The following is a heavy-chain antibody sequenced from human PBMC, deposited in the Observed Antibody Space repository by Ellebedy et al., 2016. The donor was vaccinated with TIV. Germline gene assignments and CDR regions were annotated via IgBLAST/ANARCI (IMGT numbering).Heavy chain of an antibody. J-gene: IGHJ6*02. CDR3: ARVSSGWPYYYYYGMDV. V-gene: IGHV3-23*01. CDR1: GFTLSSYA. Sequence: GGSLRLXXAASGFTLSSYAMSWVRQAPGKGLEWVSAISGSGGSTYYADSVKGRFTISRDNSKNTLYLQMNSLRAEDTAVYYCARVSSGWPYYYYYGMDVWGQGTTVTVSS. CDR2: ISGSGGST. D-gene: IGHD6-19*01.